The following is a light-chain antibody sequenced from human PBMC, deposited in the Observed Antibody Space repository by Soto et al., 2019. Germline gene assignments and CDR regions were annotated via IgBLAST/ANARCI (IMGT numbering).Light chain of an antibody. CDR1: TGAVTSGYY. J-gene: IGLJ3*02. Sequence: QTVVTQEPSLTVSPGVTVTLTCASSTGAVTSGYYPNWFQQKPGQAPRPLIYSISNKHSWTPARFSGSLLGDKAALTLSGVQPEDEAEYYCLLYYGGAQVFGGGTKVTVL. CDR2: SIS. CDR3: LLYYGGAQV. V-gene: IGLV7-43*01.